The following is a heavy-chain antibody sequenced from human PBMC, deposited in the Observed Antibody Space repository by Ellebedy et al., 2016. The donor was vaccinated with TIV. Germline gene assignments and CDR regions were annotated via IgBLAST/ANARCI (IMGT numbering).Heavy chain of an antibody. V-gene: IGHV3-21*01. CDR3: AIYFIVRGVKSPFGY. J-gene: IGHJ4*02. D-gene: IGHD3-10*01. CDR1: GFTFSSYS. CDR2: IVSSSSYI. Sequence: GESLKISCAASGFTFSSYSMNWVRQAPGKGLEWVASIVSSSSYIYYADSVKGRFTISRDNAKNSLFLQMNSLRAEDTAVYYCAIYFIVRGVKSPFGYWGQGTLVTVSS.